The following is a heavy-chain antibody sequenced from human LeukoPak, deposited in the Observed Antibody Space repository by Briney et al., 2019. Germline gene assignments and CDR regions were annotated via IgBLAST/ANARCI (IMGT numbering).Heavy chain of an antibody. CDR3: ARAYYYDSSGYPPHDY. J-gene: IGHJ4*02. D-gene: IGHD3-22*01. CDR2: ISGSGGST. Sequence: GGSLRLSCAASGFTFSSYAMSWVRQAPGKGLEWVSAISGSGGSTYYADSVKGRFTISRDNSKNTLYLQMNSLRAEDTAVYYCARAYYYDSSGYPPHDYWGQGTLVTVSS. V-gene: IGHV3-23*01. CDR1: GFTFSSYA.